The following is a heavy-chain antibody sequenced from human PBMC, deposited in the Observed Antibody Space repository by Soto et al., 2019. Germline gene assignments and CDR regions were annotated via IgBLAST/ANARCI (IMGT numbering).Heavy chain of an antibody. Sequence: ASVKVSCKASGYMFVTYGINWVRQAPGQGLEWMGWISAYNGNTKYAQNLQGRVTMTTDASTSTAYMEMRSLRSDDTAVYYCARDLDGSGSYYTDYWGPGTLVTVYS. D-gene: IGHD3-10*01. CDR2: ISAYNGNT. CDR1: GYMFVTYG. CDR3: ARDLDGSGSYYTDY. J-gene: IGHJ4*02. V-gene: IGHV1-18*01.